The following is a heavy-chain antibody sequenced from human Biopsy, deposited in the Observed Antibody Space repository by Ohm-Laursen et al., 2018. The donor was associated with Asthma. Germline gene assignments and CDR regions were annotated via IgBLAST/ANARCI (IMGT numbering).Heavy chain of an antibody. J-gene: IGHJ4*02. CDR2: IYYSGST. V-gene: IGHV4-59*01. Sequence: GTLSLTCTVSGVSISSDYWSWIRQPPGKGLEWIGHIYYSGSTNYQPSLKSRVAISVDTSKNQFSLKLRSVTAADAAVYYCARGISRETGLFDHFDSWGQGTLVTVSS. D-gene: IGHD3-3*02. CDR3: ARGISRETGLFDHFDS. CDR1: GVSISSDY.